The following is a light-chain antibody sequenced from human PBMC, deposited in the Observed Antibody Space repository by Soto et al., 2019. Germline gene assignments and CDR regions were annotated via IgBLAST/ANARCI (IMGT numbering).Light chain of an antibody. CDR1: ESVSIS. J-gene: IGKJ1*01. Sequence: EIVMTQSPATLSVSPGEGATLSCTASESVSISLAWYQHKPGQPPRLLIHGASTRASGIPPRFSGSGSGTEFTLTISSLQSEDSAVYFCQQYHVWPKWTFGPGTKVDIK. V-gene: IGKV3D-15*01. CDR2: GAS. CDR3: QQYHVWPKWT.